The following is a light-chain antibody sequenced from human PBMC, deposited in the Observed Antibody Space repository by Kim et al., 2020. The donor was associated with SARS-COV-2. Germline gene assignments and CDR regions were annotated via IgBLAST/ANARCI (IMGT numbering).Light chain of an antibody. J-gene: IGLJ1*01. CDR3: ASHGGYDYV. V-gene: IGLV2-8*01. CDR2: EVT. Sequence: QSLAISCPGTSGDFGSYKYVSWYQQPPGKSPKLIIYEVTKRPSGVPDRFSGSMSGNTASLTVSGLQAEDEADYYCASHGGYDYVFGTGTKVTVL. CDR1: SGDFGSYKY.